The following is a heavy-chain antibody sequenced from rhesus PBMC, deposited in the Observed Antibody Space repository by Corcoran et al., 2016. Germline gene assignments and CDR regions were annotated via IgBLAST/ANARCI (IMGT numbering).Heavy chain of an antibody. V-gene: IGHV4S7*01. J-gene: IGHJ4*01. D-gene: IGHD3-34*01. CDR1: GHSISRGYY. CDR2: IGGSSGST. CDR3: ARSAWGNYFDY. Sequence: QVQLQESGPGRVKPSETLSPTCAVPGHSISRGYYRGWYRPPPGKGLEWIGYIGGSSGSTYYNPSLKSRVTISKDTSKNQFSLKLSSVTAADTAVYYCARSAWGNYFDYWGQGVLVTVSS.